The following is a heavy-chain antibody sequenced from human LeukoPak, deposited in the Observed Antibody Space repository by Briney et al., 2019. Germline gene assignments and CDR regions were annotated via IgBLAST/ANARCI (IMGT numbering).Heavy chain of an antibody. CDR2: INSDGSST. J-gene: IGHJ4*02. Sequence: GGSLRLSCAASGFTLSSYWMHWVRQAPGKGLVWVSRINSDGSSTSYADSVKGRFTISRDNAKNTLYLQMNSLRAEDTAVYYCARDRDFYCSSTSCYSEYYFDYWGQGTLVTVSS. V-gene: IGHV3-74*01. CDR3: ARDRDFYCSSTSCYSEYYFDY. CDR1: GFTLSSYW. D-gene: IGHD2-2*01.